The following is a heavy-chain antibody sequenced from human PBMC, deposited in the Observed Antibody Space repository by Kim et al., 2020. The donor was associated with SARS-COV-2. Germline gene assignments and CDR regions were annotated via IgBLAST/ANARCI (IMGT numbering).Heavy chain of an antibody. CDR1: GYTFTSYY. Sequence: ASVKVSCKASGYTFTSYYMHWVRQAPGQGLEWMGIINPSGGSTSYAQKFQGRVTMTRDTSTSTVYMELSSLRSEDTAVYYCARDRGSVVVVAATQHSDYWGQGTLVTVSS. D-gene: IGHD2-15*01. CDR2: INPSGGST. V-gene: IGHV1-46*01. J-gene: IGHJ4*02. CDR3: ARDRGSVVVVAATQHSDY.